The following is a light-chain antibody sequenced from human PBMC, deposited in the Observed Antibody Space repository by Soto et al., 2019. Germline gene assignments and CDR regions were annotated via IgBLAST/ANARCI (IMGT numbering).Light chain of an antibody. CDR1: QGVSIY. J-gene: IGKJ2*01. V-gene: IGKV1-9*01. CDR2: GAS. CDR3: QQSYSTPRT. Sequence: IPLTQSPSSLSASVGDRVTITCRASQGVSIYLAWYQQKLGKAPKVLIYGASTLQAGVPSRFSGSGSGPDFTLTISSLQPEDFATYYCQQSYSTPRTFGQGTKLEIK.